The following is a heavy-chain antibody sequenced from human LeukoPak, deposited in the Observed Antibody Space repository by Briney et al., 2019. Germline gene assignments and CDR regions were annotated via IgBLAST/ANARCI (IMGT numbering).Heavy chain of an antibody. V-gene: IGHV3-21*01. CDR1: GFTFSSYS. CDR2: ISSSSSYI. J-gene: IGHJ4*02. CDR3: ASSSGWYRGEIDY. D-gene: IGHD6-19*01. Sequence: GGSLRLSCAASGFTFSSYSMNWVRQAPGKGLEWVSSISSSSSYIYYADSVKGRFTISRDNAKNSLYLQMNSLRAEDTAVYYCASSSGWYRGEIDYWGQGTLVTVSS.